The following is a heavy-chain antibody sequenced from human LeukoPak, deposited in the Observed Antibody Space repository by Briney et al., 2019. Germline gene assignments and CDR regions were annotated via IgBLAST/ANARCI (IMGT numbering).Heavy chain of an antibody. J-gene: IGHJ4*02. CDR1: GFTFSSYA. CDR3: AKVGDSSGWNSWYYFDY. Sequence: PGGSLRLSCAASGFTFSSYAMSWVRQAPGKGLEWVSAISGSGGSTYYADSVKGRFTISRDNSKNTLFLQMNSLRAEDTAVYYCAKVGDSSGWNSWYYFDYWGQGTLVTVSS. D-gene: IGHD6-19*01. V-gene: IGHV3-23*01. CDR2: ISGSGGST.